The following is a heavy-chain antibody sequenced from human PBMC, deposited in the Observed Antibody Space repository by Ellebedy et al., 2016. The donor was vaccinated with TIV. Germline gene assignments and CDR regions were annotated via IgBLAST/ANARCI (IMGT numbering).Heavy chain of an antibody. D-gene: IGHD3-16*01. CDR1: GYTFTSYD. V-gene: IGHV1-46*01. J-gene: IGHJ6*02. CDR2: INPSGGST. Sequence: AASVKVSCKASGYTFTSYDINWVRQAPGQGLEWMGIINPSGGSTSYAQKFQGRVTMTRDTSTSTVYMELSSLRSEDTAVYYCASPRTHGRGKVYYYGMDVWGQGTTVTVSS. CDR3: ASPRTHGRGKVYYYGMDV.